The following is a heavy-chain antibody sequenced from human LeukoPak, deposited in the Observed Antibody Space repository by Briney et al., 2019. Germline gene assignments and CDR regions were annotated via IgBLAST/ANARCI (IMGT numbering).Heavy chain of an antibody. D-gene: IGHD6-19*01. CDR3: ARTYISGWFDP. CDR2: IYYSGST. Sequence: SETLSLTCTVSGGSTSSSSYYWGWIRQPPGKGLEYIGSIYYSGSTYYNPSLKSRVTISVDTSKNQFSLKLTSVTAADTAVYYCARTYISGWFDPWGQGTLVTVSS. CDR1: GGSTSSSSYY. J-gene: IGHJ5*02. V-gene: IGHV4-39*01.